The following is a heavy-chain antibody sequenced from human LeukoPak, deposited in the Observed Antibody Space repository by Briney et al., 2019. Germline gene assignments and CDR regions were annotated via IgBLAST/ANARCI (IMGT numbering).Heavy chain of an antibody. D-gene: IGHD3-9*01. Sequence: SSETLSLTCTVSGGSISSSSYYWGWIRQPPGKGLEWIGEINHSGSTNYNPSLKSRVTISVDTSKNQFSLRLSSVTAADTAVYYCARITIFPPVYYYYGMDVWGQGTTVTVSS. V-gene: IGHV4-39*07. CDR3: ARITIFPPVYYYYGMDV. J-gene: IGHJ6*02. CDR2: INHSGST. CDR1: GGSISSSSYY.